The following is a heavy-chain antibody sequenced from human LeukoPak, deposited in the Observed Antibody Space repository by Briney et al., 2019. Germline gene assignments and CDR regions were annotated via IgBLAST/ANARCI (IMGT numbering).Heavy chain of an antibody. CDR1: GGSMRSSNFY. Sequence: SETLSLTCTVSGGSMRSSNFYWGWIRQPPGKGLEWIGNINYSGSTYYNPSVKSRVTLSVDVSKNRFSLNLTSVTAADTAFYYCARVGQLVKDFDYWGQGTLVTVSS. CDR2: INYSGST. J-gene: IGHJ4*02. V-gene: IGHV4-39*07. D-gene: IGHD5-24*01. CDR3: ARVGQLVKDFDY.